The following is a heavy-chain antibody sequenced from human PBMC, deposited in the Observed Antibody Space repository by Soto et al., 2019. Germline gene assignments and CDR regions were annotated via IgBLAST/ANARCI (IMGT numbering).Heavy chain of an antibody. D-gene: IGHD3-9*01. J-gene: IGHJ4*02. Sequence: PGGSLRLSCAASGFTFSSYSMNWVRQAPGKGLEWVSSISSGSKTIYYADSVKGRFIVSRDNAKNSQYLQMNSLRDEDTAVYYCVREDILGVRSFDYWGQGTLVTVSS. CDR1: GFTFSSYS. V-gene: IGHV3-48*02. CDR2: ISSGSKTI. CDR3: VREDILGVRSFDY.